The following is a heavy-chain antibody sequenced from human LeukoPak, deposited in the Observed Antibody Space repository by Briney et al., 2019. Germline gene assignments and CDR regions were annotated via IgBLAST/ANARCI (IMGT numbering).Heavy chain of an antibody. Sequence: GGSLRLSCAASGFTFSSYEMNWVRQAPGKGLEWVSYITSGSTIYYADSVRGRFTISRDNAKNSLYLQMNSLRVEDTAVYYCAREMATISPFDYWGQGTLVTVSS. J-gene: IGHJ4*02. CDR3: AREMATISPFDY. V-gene: IGHV3-48*03. CDR2: ITSGSTI. CDR1: GFTFSSYE. D-gene: IGHD5-24*01.